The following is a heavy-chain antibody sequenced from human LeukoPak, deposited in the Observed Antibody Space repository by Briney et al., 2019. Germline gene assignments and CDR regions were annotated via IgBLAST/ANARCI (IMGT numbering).Heavy chain of an antibody. J-gene: IGHJ4*02. V-gene: IGHV4-59*01. CDR3: ARAGNDILTGYFHYFDY. CDR1: SASIRSYY. D-gene: IGHD3-9*01. Sequence: PSETLSPTFTLASASIRSYYWSWIRQPPGKGLEWIGYIYYSGSTNYNPSLKSRATISVDTSKNQFSLELSSVTAADTAVYYCARAGNDILTGYFHYFDYWGQGTLVTVSS. CDR2: IYYSGST.